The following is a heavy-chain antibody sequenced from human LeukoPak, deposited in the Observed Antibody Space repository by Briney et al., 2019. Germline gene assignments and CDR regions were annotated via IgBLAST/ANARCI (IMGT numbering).Heavy chain of an antibody. V-gene: IGHV3-48*03. D-gene: IGHD3-22*01. Sequence: GGSLRLSCAASGFTFSSYEMNWVRQAPGKGLEWVSYISSSGSTIYYADSVKGRFTISRDNAKNSLYLQMNSLRAEDTAVYYCARGGTMVVVVYYFDYWGQGTLVTVSS. CDR3: ARGGTMVVVVYYFDY. CDR2: ISSSGSTI. CDR1: GFTFSSYE. J-gene: IGHJ4*02.